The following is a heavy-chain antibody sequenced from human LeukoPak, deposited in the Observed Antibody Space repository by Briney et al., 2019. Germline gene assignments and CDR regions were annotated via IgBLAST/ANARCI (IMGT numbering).Heavy chain of an antibody. D-gene: IGHD1-14*01. CDR3: AREGPRGISQFDY. Sequence: GGSLRLSCAASGFTFSSYGMHWVRQAPGKGLEWVALIWYDGSNKYYADSVKGRLTISRDNSKNTLYLQMNSLRAEDTAVYYCAREGPRGISQFDYWGQGTLVTVSS. J-gene: IGHJ4*02. CDR2: IWYDGSNK. V-gene: IGHV3-33*08. CDR1: GFTFSSYG.